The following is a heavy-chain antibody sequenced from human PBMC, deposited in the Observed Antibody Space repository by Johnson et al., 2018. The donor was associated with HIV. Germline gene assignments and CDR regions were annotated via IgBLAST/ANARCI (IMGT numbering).Heavy chain of an antibody. V-gene: IGHV3-66*01. D-gene: IGHD1-26*01. J-gene: IGHJ3*02. Sequence: VHLVEAGRRVVHPGSSLRLSSAAPGFPFISYAMNWVRQAPGKGLEWVSVIYSGGNTSYADSVKGRFTISRDNSKNTLYLQMNSLRAEDTAVYYCASEGALWSDAFDIWGQGTMVTVSS. CDR1: GFPFISYA. CDR3: ASEGALWSDAFDI. CDR2: IYSGGNT.